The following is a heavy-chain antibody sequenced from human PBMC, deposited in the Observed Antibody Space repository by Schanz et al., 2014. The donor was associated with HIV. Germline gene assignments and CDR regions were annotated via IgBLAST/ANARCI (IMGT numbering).Heavy chain of an antibody. CDR1: GFTFSDYP. CDR2: ISYDGINK. CDR3: VKGERIGYRIEVTGPTFDY. D-gene: IGHD3-22*01. Sequence: QVHLVESGGGLVKPGRSLRLSCTTSGFTFSDYPVSWLRQAPGKGLEWVALISYDGINKYYGDSVKGRFTISRDNSKNTVYLQMNSLRVEDTAVYYCVKGERIGYRIEVTGPTFDYWGQGTLVTVSS. V-gene: IGHV3-30*04. J-gene: IGHJ4*02.